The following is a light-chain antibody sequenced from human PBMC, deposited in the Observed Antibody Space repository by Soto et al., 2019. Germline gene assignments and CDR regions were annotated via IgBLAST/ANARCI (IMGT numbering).Light chain of an antibody. CDR3: QQYEAVVT. J-gene: IGKJ1*01. V-gene: IGKV3-20*01. CDR2: GAS. CDR1: QSLTNNY. Sequence: EIVLTQSPGTLSLSPGERATLSCRASQSLTNNYFAWYQQKPGRALRLLIDGASTRATGIPDRFSGRGSGTDFPLTISRLEPEDVAGYYCQQYEAVVTFGQGTKVEI.